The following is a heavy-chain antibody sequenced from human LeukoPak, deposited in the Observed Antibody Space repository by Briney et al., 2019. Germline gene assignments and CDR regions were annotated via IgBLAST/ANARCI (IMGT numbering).Heavy chain of an antibody. CDR3: ARDDVGGSYLRYYYYYYMDV. CDR2: ISAYNGNT. CDR1: GYTFTSYG. D-gene: IGHD1-26*01. Sequence: ASVKVSCKASGYTFTSYGISWVRQAPGQGLEWMGWISAYNGNTNYAQKLQGRVTMTTDTSTSTAYMELRSLRSDDTAVYYCARDDVGGSYLRYYYYYYMDVWGKGTTVTVPS. V-gene: IGHV1-18*01. J-gene: IGHJ6*03.